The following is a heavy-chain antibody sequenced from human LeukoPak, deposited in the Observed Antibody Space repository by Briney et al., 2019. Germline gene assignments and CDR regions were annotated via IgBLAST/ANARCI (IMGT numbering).Heavy chain of an antibody. CDR1: GYSFTSYW. D-gene: IGHD2-15*01. V-gene: IGHV5-51*01. CDR2: IYPGDSDT. J-gene: IGHJ5*02. CDR3: ARLGDGGYCSGGSCNWFDP. Sequence: GESLKISCKGSGYSFTSYWIGWVRQMPGKGLEWMGIIYPGDSDTRYSPSFQGQVTISADKSISTAYLQWSSLKASDTAMYYCARLGDGGYCSGGSCNWFDPWGQGTLVTVSS.